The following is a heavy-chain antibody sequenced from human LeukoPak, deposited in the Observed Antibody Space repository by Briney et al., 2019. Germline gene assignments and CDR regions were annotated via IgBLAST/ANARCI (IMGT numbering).Heavy chain of an antibody. J-gene: IGHJ6*03. D-gene: IGHD3-22*01. CDR2: IYYSGST. CDR3: ARVSYDSSGYYHYYYYYMDV. V-gene: IGHV4-59*01. Sequence: SETLSLTCTVSGGSISSYYWSWIRQPPGKGLEWIGYIYYSGSTNYNPSLKSRVTISVDTPKNQFSLKLSSVTAADTAVYYCARVSYDSSGYYHYYYYYMDVWGKGTTVTVSS. CDR1: GGSISSYY.